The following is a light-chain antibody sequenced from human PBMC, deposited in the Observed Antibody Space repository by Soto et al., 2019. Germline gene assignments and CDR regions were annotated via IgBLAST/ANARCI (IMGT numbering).Light chain of an antibody. V-gene: IGLV3-1*01. CDR2: QDN. CDR3: QAWDSSTAV. J-gene: IGLJ2*01. Sequence: ELTQPPSVSVSPGQTVTITCSGDKLGDEYASWYQHRPGQSPVLVIYQDNKRPSGIPERFSGSNSGNTATLTISGTQAMDEADYYCQAWDSSTAVFGGGTKLTVL. CDR1: KLGDEY.